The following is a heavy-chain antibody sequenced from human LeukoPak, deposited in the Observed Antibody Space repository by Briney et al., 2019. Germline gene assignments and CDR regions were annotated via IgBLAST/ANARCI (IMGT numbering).Heavy chain of an antibody. CDR1: GFTFSNAW. CDR2: IKSKTDGGTT. V-gene: IGHV3-15*01. CDR3: TTATTDIVVVVAATRVS. D-gene: IGHD2-15*01. J-gene: IGHJ4*02. Sequence: GGSLRLSCAASGFTFSNAWMSWVRQAPGKGLEWVGRIKSKTDGGTTDYAAPVKGRFTISRDDSKNTLYLQMNSLKTEDTAVYYCTTATTDIVVVVAATRVSWGQGTLVTVSS.